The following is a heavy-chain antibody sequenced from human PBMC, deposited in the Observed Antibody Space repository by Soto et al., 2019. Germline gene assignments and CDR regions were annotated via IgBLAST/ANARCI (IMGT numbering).Heavy chain of an antibody. V-gene: IGHV4-31*03. CDR1: GGSISSGGYY. J-gene: IGHJ5*02. Sequence: QVQLQESGPGLVKPSQTLSLTCTVSGGSISSGGYYWSWIRQHPGKGLEWIGYIYYSGSTYYNPSLKRRVTISVETSKNQSALKLRSVTAADSAVYYCARGHYDILTGYYKGNWFDPWGQGTLVTVSS. CDR2: IYYSGST. D-gene: IGHD3-9*01. CDR3: ARGHYDILTGYYKGNWFDP.